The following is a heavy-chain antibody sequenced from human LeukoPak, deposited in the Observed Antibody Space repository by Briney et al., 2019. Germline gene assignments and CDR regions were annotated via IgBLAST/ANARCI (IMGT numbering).Heavy chain of an antibody. CDR2: INSNSGGT. Sequence: ASVKVSCKASGYTFTGYYMHWVRQAPGQGLEWMGWINSNSGGTNYAQKFQGRVTMTRDTSISTAYMELSRLRSDDTAVYYCARDLRTGLKSRRFDPWGQGTLVTVSS. D-gene: IGHD1-1*01. CDR3: ARDLRTGLKSRRFDP. J-gene: IGHJ5*02. V-gene: IGHV1-2*02. CDR1: GYTFTGYY.